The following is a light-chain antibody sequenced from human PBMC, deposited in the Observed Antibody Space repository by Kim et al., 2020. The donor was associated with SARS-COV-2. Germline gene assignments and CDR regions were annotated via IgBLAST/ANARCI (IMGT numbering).Light chain of an antibody. CDR1: SSNSGSNY. V-gene: IGLV1-47*01. Sequence: GQGVTISCSGSSSNSGSNYVYWYQQLPGTAPKLLIYRKNQRPSGVPDRFSGSKSGTSASLAISGLRSEDEADYYCAAWDDSLSGVVFGGGTKLTVL. CDR3: AAWDDSLSGVV. CDR2: RKN. J-gene: IGLJ2*01.